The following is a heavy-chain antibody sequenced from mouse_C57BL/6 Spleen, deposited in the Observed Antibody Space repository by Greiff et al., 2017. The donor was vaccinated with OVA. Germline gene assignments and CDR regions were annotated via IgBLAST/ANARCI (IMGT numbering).Heavy chain of an antibody. J-gene: IGHJ2*01. V-gene: IGHV1-18*01. D-gene: IGHD1-1*01. Sequence: VQLQQSGPELVKPGASVKIPCKASGYTFTDYNMDWVKQSHGKSLEWIGDINPNNGGTIYNQKFKGKATLTVDKSSSTAYMELRSLTSEDTAVYYCARSLITTVVGYFDYWGQGTTLTVSS. CDR2: INPNNGGT. CDR3: ARSLITTVVGYFDY. CDR1: GYTFTDYN.